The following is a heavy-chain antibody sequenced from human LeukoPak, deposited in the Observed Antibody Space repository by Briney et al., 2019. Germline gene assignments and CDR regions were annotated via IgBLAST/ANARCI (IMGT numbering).Heavy chain of an antibody. V-gene: IGHV1-24*01. D-gene: IGHD1-26*01. J-gene: IGHJ4*02. CDR1: GYTLTELS. CDR3: ATGPSWELLTYYFDY. CDR2: FDPEDGET. Sequence: GASVKVSCKASGYTLTELSMHWVRQAPGKGLEWMGGFDPEDGETIYAQKFQGRVTMTEDTSTDTAYMELSSLRSEDTAVYYCATGPSWELLTYYFDYWGQGTLVTVSS.